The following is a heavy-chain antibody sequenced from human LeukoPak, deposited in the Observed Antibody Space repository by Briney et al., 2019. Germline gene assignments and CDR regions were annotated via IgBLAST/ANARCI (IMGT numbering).Heavy chain of an antibody. J-gene: IGHJ4*02. V-gene: IGHV3-30*03. CDR1: GFTFSSYG. CDR3: ARDHSKAMVTGSPDY. Sequence: GGSLRLSCAASGFTFSSYGMHWVRQAPGKGLEWVAVISYDGSNKYYADSVKGRFTISRDNSKNTLYLQMNSLRAEDTAVYYCARDHSKAMVTGSPDYWGQGTLVTVSS. D-gene: IGHD5-18*01. CDR2: ISYDGSNK.